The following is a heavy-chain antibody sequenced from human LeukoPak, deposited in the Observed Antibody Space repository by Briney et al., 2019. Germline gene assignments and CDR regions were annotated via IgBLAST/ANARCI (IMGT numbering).Heavy chain of an antibody. J-gene: IGHJ6*02. CDR2: INTNTGNP. CDR3: ARDLGGNTHYYYGMDV. D-gene: IGHD4-23*01. Sequence: ASVKVSCKASGYTFTSYAMNWVRQAPGQGLEWMGWINTNTGNPTYAQGFTGRFVFSLDTSVSTAYLQISSLKAEDTAVYYCARDLGGNTHYYYGMDVWGQGTTVTVSS. CDR1: GYTFTSYA. V-gene: IGHV7-4-1*02.